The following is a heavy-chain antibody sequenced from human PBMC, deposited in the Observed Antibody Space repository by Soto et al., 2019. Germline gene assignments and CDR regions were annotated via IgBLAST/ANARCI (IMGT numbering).Heavy chain of an antibody. D-gene: IGHD6-19*01. Sequence: PGGSLRLSCAASGFTFSGSAMHWVRQASGKGLEWLGRIRNKANSYGTAYAATVKGRFTISRDNSKNTLYLQMNSLRAEDTAVYYCAKGDSSGWYPEAEYFQHWGQGTLVTVSS. CDR2: IRNKANSYGT. V-gene: IGHV3-73*01. CDR3: AKGDSSGWYPEAEYFQH. J-gene: IGHJ1*01. CDR1: GFTFSGSA.